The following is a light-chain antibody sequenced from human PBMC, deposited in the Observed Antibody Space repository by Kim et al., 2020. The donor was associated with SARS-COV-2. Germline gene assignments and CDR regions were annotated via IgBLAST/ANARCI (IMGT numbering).Light chain of an antibody. CDR2: DAS. J-gene: IGKJ2*01. V-gene: IGKV3-20*01. CDR1: QSVTNSY. Sequence: EIVLTQSPGTLYLSPGERATLSCRASQSVTNSYLAWYQQKPGQAPRLLFSDASTRDTGIPDRFSGSGSGTDFTLTISRLEPEDFAVYYCEQYGNSLPYTFGQGTKLEI. CDR3: EQYGNSLPYT.